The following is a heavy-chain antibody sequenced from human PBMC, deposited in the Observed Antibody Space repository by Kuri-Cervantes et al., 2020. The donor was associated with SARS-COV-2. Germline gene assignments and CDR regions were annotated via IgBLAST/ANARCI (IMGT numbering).Heavy chain of an antibody. Sequence: SLKISCAASGFTFDDYAMHWVRQAPGKGLEWVSGISWNSGSIGYADSVKGRFTISRDNAKNSLYLQMNSLRAEDTAVYYCAKDRTAATPIGGDYYGMDVWGQGTTVTVSS. J-gene: IGHJ6*02. D-gene: IGHD2-15*01. CDR3: AKDRTAATPIGGDYYGMDV. CDR2: ISWNSGSI. V-gene: IGHV3-9*01. CDR1: GFTFDDYA.